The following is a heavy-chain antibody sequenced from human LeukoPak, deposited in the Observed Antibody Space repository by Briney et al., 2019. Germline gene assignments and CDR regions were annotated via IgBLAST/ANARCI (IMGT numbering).Heavy chain of an antibody. CDR1: GYTFTSYY. D-gene: IGHD3-22*01. CDR3: ARQGYYYDSSGSNTRRYFDL. Sequence: GASVKVSCKASGYTFTSYYMHWVRQAPGQGLEWMGIINPSGGSTSYAQKFQGRVTMTRDTSTSTVYMELSSLRSEDTAVYYCARQGYYYDSSGSNTRRYFDLWGRGTLVTVSS. J-gene: IGHJ2*01. CDR2: INPSGGST. V-gene: IGHV1-46*01.